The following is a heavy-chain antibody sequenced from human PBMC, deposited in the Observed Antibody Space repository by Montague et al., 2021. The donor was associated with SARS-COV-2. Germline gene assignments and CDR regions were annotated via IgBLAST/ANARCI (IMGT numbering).Heavy chain of an antibody. J-gene: IGHJ6*02. CDR3: ANFRRTQLLFGTLYYGMDV. Sequence: SETLSLTCTVAVRSMSRYSWSRIRQPPGWGLLRLGYLFYSGATNYNPSLKSRVTISVDTSKNHFTLRLSSVTAADTAVYYCANFRRTQLLFGTLYYGMDVWGQGTTVTVS. V-gene: IGHV4-59*01. CDR1: VRSMSRYS. CDR2: LFYSGAT. D-gene: IGHD2-2*01.